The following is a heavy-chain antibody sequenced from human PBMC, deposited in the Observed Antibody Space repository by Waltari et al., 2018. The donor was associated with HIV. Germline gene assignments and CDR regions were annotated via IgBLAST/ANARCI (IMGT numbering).Heavy chain of an antibody. CDR3: ARVGGTYDDFAWELGFDY. Sequence: QVQLVQSGAEVKKPGASVKVSCKASGYTFTGYYMHWVRQAPGQGLGWMGWSKPNSGGKSYAQKFQGRVTMTRNTSISTAYMELSRLRSDDTAVYYWARVGGTYDDFAWELGFDYWGQGTLVTVSS. J-gene: IGHJ4*02. D-gene: IGHD3-3*01. CDR2: SKPNSGGK. V-gene: IGHV1-2*02. CDR1: GYTFTGYY.